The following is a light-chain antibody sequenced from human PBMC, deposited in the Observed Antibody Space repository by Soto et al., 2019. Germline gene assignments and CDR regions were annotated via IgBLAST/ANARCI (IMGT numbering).Light chain of an antibody. CDR1: ELPKKY. CDR3: YSTDIGANRGV. V-gene: IGLV3-10*01. Sequence: SYELTQPPSVSVSPGQTARITCSGDELPKKYVYWHQQKAGQAPVLVIYEDSERPSGIPARFSGSRSGTMATLTISGAQVEDVADYYCYSTDIGANRGVFGGGTKLTVL. J-gene: IGLJ3*02. CDR2: EDS.